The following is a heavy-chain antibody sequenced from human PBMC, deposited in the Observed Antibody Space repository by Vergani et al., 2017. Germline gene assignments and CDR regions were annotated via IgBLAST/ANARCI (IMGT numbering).Heavy chain of an antibody. CDR3: ARSVVVTHWYFDL. D-gene: IGHD2-2*01. CDR2: IYSGGST. CDR1: GFTVSSNY. J-gene: IGHJ2*01. Sequence: EVQLVESGGGLVQPGGSLRLSRAASGFTVSSNYMSWVRQAPGKGLEWVSVIYSGGSTYYADSVKGRFTISRHNAKNTLYLQMNSLSAGDTALYYCARSVVVTHWYFDLWGHGTLVTVSS. V-gene: IGHV3-53*04.